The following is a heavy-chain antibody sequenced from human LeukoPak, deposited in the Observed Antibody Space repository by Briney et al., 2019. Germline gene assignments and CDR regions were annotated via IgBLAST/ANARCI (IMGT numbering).Heavy chain of an antibody. CDR2: ISEDGRAI. J-gene: IGHJ4*02. D-gene: IGHD6-19*01. CDR3: ARDSKGLSLPFDF. CDR1: GFTFSDHY. V-gene: IGHV3-11*01. Sequence: GGSLRLSCAASGFTFSDHYMSWIRQAPGKGLEWLCYISEDGRAIYYADSVKGRFTLSRDKSQKSLYMLMSSLRAEDTAVYYCARDSKGLSLPFDFWGQGTLVTVSS.